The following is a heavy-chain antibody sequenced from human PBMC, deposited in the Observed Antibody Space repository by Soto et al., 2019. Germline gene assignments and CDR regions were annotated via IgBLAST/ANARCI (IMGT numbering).Heavy chain of an antibody. D-gene: IGHD6-19*01. CDR1: GGSISSYY. V-gene: IGHV4-59*01. CDR3: ARVDPAPGIAXAGLRAQYSAALDY. CDR2: IFYSGST. Sequence: PSETLSLTCTVSGGSISSYYWSWIRQPPGKGLEWIGYIFYSGSTNYNPSLKSRVTISVDTSKNQFSLKLSSVTAADTAVYYCARVDPAPGIAXAGLRAQYSAALDYWGQGTLVTVSS. J-gene: IGHJ4*02.